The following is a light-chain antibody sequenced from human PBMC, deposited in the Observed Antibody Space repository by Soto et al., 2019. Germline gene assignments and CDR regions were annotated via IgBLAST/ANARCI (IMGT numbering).Light chain of an antibody. J-gene: IGLJ3*02. CDR1: AIGSKS. CDR3: QVWDTRPDRWV. CDR2: DNS. V-gene: IGLV3-21*02. Sequence: SYELTQSPSVSVAPGQTATITCGGNAIGSKSVHWYQQKPGQAPALVVYDNSDRPSGIPERFSGTNSGNSATLTLSRVEVGDEADFYCQVWDTRPDRWVFGGGTKLTVL.